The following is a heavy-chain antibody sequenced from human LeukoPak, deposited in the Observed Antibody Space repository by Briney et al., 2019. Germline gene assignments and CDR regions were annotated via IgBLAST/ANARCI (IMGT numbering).Heavy chain of an antibody. V-gene: IGHV3-23*01. CDR2: IGGGGET. CDR3: AKANWVSNADAVW. J-gene: IGHJ4*02. D-gene: IGHD1-1*01. Sequence: GGSLRLSCAASGFSFSNYAMSWVRQAPARGPEWVSSIGGGGETFYADSVKGRFTLSRDDSRNTVYLQLNNLRVEDTAIYYCAKANWVSNADAVWWGQGTQVTVSS. CDR1: GFSFSNYA.